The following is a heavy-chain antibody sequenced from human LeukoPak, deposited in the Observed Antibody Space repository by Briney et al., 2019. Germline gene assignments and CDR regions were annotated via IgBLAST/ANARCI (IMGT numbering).Heavy chain of an antibody. V-gene: IGHV1-69*05. CDR1: GGTFSSYA. D-gene: IGHD2-15*01. J-gene: IGHJ5*02. CDR2: IIPIFGTA. CDR3: ARVVAANRIHLWFDP. Sequence: SVKVSYKASGGTFSSYAISWVRQAPGQGLEWMGRIIPIFGTANYAQKFQGRVTITTDESTSTAYMELSSLRSEDTAVYYCARVVAANRIHLWFDPWGQGTLVTVSS.